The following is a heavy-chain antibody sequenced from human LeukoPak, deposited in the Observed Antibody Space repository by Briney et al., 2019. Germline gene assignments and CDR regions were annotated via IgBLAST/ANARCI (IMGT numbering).Heavy chain of an antibody. V-gene: IGHV1-2*02. J-gene: IGHJ4*02. CDR1: GYIFTDDY. Sequence: EASVKVSCMVSGYIFTDDYMHWVRQAAGQGLEWMGWINPNSGGTNYAQKFQGRVTMTRDTSISTAYMELSRLRSDDTAVYYCASFAEPGSGGSRFHDYWGQGTLVTVSS. CDR2: INPNSGGT. D-gene: IGHD2-15*01. CDR3: ASFAEPGSGGSRFHDY.